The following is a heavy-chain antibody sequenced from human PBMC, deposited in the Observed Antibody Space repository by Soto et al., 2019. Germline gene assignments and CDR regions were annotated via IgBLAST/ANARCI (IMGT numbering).Heavy chain of an antibody. J-gene: IGHJ6*02. Sequence: EVQLVESGGGLVQPGRSLRLSCAASGFTFDDYAMHWVRQAPGKGLEWVSGISWNSGSIGYADSVKGRFTISRDNAKNSLYLQMNSLRAEDTALYYCAKDMVVGAPYGGMDVWGQGTTVTVSS. CDR2: ISWNSGSI. CDR1: GFTFDDYA. D-gene: IGHD1-26*01. V-gene: IGHV3-9*01. CDR3: AKDMVVGAPYGGMDV.